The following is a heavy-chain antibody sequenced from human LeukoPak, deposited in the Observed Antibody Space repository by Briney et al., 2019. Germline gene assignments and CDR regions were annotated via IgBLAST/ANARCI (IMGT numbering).Heavy chain of an antibody. CDR3: AREQELPGNYYAFYYMDV. D-gene: IGHD1-26*01. CDR2: IYTSGST. V-gene: IGHV4-61*02. Sequence: PSQTLSLTCTVSGGSISSDGYYWSWIRQPAGKGLEWIGRIYTSGSTHYTPSLKSRVTISVDTSKNHFSLKLSSVTAADTAVYYCAREQELPGNYYAFYYMDVWGKGTTVTISS. CDR1: GGSISSDGYY. J-gene: IGHJ6*03.